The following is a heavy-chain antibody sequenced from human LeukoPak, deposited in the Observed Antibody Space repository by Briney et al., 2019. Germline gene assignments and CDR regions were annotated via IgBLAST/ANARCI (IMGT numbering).Heavy chain of an antibody. D-gene: IGHD2-8*02. CDR1: GFTFANHW. CDR3: ARETSLYCSGNDCYWAFDR. Sequence: GGSLRLSCVASGFTFANHWMSWVRQAPGKGPEWVANIKQDESKTYYLDSVKGRFTISRDNAKNSLYLQINSLRAEDTAVYYCARETSLYCSGNDCYWAFDRWGQGTLVTVSS. CDR2: IKQDESKT. V-gene: IGHV3-7*01. J-gene: IGHJ5*02.